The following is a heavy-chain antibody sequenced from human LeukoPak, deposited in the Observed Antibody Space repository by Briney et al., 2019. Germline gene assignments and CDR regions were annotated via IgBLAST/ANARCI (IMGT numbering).Heavy chain of an antibody. CDR1: GFTFSSYG. D-gene: IGHD3-10*01. Sequence: GGSLRLSCVASGFTFSSYGMHWVGKAPGKVLEWVAFIRYDGSNKYYADSVKGRFTISRDNSKNTLYLQMNSLRAEDTPVYYCAKEYYYGSGSYYQYFDYWGQGTLVTVSS. CDR3: AKEYYYGSGSYYQYFDY. V-gene: IGHV3-30*02. J-gene: IGHJ4*02. CDR2: IRYDGSNK.